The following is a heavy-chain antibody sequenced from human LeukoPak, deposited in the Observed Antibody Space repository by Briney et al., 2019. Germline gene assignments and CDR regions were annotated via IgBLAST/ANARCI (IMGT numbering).Heavy chain of an antibody. J-gene: IGHJ4*02. D-gene: IGHD6-19*01. CDR2: IKQDGSEK. Sequence: GGSLRLSCAASGFTFSSYWMSWVRQAPGKGLEWVANIKQDGSEKYYVDSVKGRFAISRDNAKNSLYLQMNSLRAEDTAVYYCARDGPQRWLVLYYFDYWGQGTLVTVSS. CDR1: GFTFSSYW. V-gene: IGHV3-7*01. CDR3: ARDGPQRWLVLYYFDY.